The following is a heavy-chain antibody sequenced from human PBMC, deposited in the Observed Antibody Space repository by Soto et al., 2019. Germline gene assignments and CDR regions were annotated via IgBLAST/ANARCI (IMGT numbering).Heavy chain of an antibody. D-gene: IGHD3-22*01. CDR1: GYTFNSYG. J-gene: IGHJ6*02. CDR3: ARGGYTDSSGSRNYHYYGMDA. Sequence: QVQLVQSGTEVKKPGASVKVSCKASGYTFNSYGISWVRQAPGQGLEWMGWISPYDDNTNYAQNLQGRVTMTTDTPTRSAHMKXRSLRSADTDGYYCARGGYTDSSGSRNYHYYGMDAWGQGTTVTVS. V-gene: IGHV1-18*01. CDR2: ISPYDDNT.